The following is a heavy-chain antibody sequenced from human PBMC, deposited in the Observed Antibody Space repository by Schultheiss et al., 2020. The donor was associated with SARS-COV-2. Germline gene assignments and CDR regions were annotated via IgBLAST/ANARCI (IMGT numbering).Heavy chain of an antibody. J-gene: IGHJ4*02. D-gene: IGHD3-3*01. CDR3: ARTYGVIDY. Sequence: SETLSLTCTVSGGSISSSSYYWSWIRQPPGKGLEWIGEINHSGSTNYNPSLKSRVTISVDTSKNQFSLKLSSVTAADTAVYYCARTYGVIDYWGQGTLVTVSS. CDR2: INHSGST. CDR1: GGSISSSSYY. V-gene: IGHV4-39*07.